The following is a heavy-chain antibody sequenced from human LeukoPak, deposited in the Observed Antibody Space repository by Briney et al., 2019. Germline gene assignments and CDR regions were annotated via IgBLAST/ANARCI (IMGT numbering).Heavy chain of an antibody. V-gene: IGHV4-39*01. CDR2: IYYSGST. D-gene: IGHD3-3*01. Sequence: NPSETLSLTCTVSGGSISSSSYYWGWIRQPPGKGLEWIGSIYYSGSTYYNPSLKSRVTISVDTSKNQFSLKLSSVTAADTAVYYCARLGVFGVVSDSWGQGILVTVSS. CDR3: ARLGVFGVVSDS. CDR1: GGSISSSSYY. J-gene: IGHJ4*02.